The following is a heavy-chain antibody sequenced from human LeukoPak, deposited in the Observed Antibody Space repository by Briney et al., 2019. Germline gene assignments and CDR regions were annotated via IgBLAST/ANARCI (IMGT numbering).Heavy chain of an antibody. D-gene: IGHD4-23*01. CDR2: IYYSGST. V-gene: IGHV4-39*01. CDR3: ARYYETTVEAFDI. Sequence: SETLSLTCTVSSGSISSSSYYWGWIRQPPGKGLEWIGSIYYSGSTYYNPSLKSRVTISVDTSKNQFSLKLSSVTAADTAVYYCARYYETTVEAFDIWGQGTMVTVSS. J-gene: IGHJ3*02. CDR1: SGSISSSSYY.